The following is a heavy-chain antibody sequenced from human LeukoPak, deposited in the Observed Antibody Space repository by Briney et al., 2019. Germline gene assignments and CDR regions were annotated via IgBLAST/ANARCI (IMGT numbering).Heavy chain of an antibody. D-gene: IGHD1-26*01. CDR2: IWDDGNNK. CDR3: ARVHSGSYYVDY. J-gene: IGHJ4*02. V-gene: IGHV3-33*01. CDR1: GFSFSNHG. Sequence: QPGGSLRLSCAASGFSFSNHGMHWVRQAPGKRLEWVAVIWDDGNNKRYANSVNGRFTISRDNSENTLYLQMNGLTAEDTAMYYCARVHSGSYYVDYWGQGTLVTVSS.